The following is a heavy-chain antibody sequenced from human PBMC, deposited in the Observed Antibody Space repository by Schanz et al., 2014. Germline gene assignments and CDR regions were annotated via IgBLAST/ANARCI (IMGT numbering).Heavy chain of an antibody. CDR1: GGSFSGYW. CDR3: ATWSGTRLFHN. J-gene: IGHJ4*02. CDR2: VNHGGYT. Sequence: QVQLQQWGAGLLKPSETLSLTCAFSGGSFSGYWWTWVRQSPGKGLEWIGEVNHGGYTNYNPSLKRRVTVSVDMSKKQFPRRLSSVTAADTAAYYCATWSGTRLFHNWGQGTLVTVSS. V-gene: IGHV4-34*01. D-gene: IGHD1-7*01.